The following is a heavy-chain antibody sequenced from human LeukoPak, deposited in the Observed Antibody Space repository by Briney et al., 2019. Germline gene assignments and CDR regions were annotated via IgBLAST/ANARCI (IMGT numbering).Heavy chain of an antibody. V-gene: IGHV4-59*01. Sequence: SETLSLTCTVSGGSISSYYWSWIRQPPGKGLEWIGYIYYSGSTNYNPSLESRVTISVDTSKNQFSLKLSSVTAADTAVYYCARDRPSEYCGGDCPPQGYFDLWGRGTLITVSS. J-gene: IGHJ2*01. D-gene: IGHD2-21*02. CDR3: ARDRPSEYCGGDCPPQGYFDL. CDR2: IYYSGST. CDR1: GGSISSYY.